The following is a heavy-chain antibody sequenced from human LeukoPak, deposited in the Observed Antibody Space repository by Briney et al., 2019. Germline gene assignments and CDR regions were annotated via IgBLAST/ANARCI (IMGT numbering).Heavy chain of an antibody. J-gene: IGHJ4*02. D-gene: IGHD6-19*01. V-gene: IGHV1-8*01. CDR3: ARSVAVAGTRDY. CDR2: MNPNSGNT. Sequence: ASVKVSCKASGYTFTSYDINWVRQATGPGLERMGWMNPNSGNTGYAQKFQGRVTMTRTTSISTAYMELSSLRSADTAVYYCARSVAVAGTRDYWGQGTLVTVSS. CDR1: GYTFTSYD.